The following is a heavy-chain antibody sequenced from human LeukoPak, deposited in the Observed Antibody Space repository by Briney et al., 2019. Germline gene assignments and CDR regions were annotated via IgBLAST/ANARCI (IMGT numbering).Heavy chain of an antibody. CDR3: ARDDGWIQFNF. Sequence: PGGSLRLSCAASGFTFSSYGMNWVRQAPGKGLEWVAGITANSAGRYYADSVQGRFTISRDNSKSTVYLQVNSLRAEDTALYYCARDDGWIQFNFWGQGTLVTVSS. V-gene: IGHV3-23*01. J-gene: IGHJ4*02. D-gene: IGHD5-18*01. CDR1: GFTFSSYG. CDR2: ITANSAGR.